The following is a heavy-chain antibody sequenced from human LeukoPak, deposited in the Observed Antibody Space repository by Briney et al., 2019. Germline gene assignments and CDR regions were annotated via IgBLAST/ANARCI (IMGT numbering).Heavy chain of an antibody. CDR1: GFTVSSNY. CDR3: ARSGVYDFWSGYPSPPTPIYGMDV. V-gene: IGHV3-66*02. Sequence: GGSLRLSCAAYGFTVSSNYMSSVRQAPGKGLERDSVIYSGGSTYYADSVKGRFTISRDNSKNTLYLQMNSLRAEDTAVYYCARSGVYDFWSGYPSPPTPIYGMDVWGQGTTVTVSS. J-gene: IGHJ6*02. D-gene: IGHD3-3*01. CDR2: IYSGGST.